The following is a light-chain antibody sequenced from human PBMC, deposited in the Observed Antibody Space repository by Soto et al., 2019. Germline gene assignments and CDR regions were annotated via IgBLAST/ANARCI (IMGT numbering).Light chain of an antibody. J-gene: IGKJ1*01. V-gene: IGKV3-15*01. CDR1: QSVSSN. Sequence: EIVMTQSPATLSVSPGERATLSCRASQSVSSNLAWYQQKPGQAPRLLIYGASTRATGIPARFSGSGTGTEFTLTISRLHSEDLAVYYCQQYNTWWTFGQGTKVEIK. CDR3: QQYNTWWT. CDR2: GAS.